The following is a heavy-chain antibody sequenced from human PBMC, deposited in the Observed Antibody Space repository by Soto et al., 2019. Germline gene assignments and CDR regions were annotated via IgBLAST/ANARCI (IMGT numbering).Heavy chain of an antibody. D-gene: IGHD3-22*01. V-gene: IGHV5-51*01. CDR1: GYSFTSYW. Sequence: PGASLKTSCKCSGYSFTSYWIGWVRQMPGKGLEWMGIIYPGDSEAKYCQAFQSQATSAANNSISSPYRQWSSLEASDTAMYYWARRLSRTYYYDNNCYYPLRYDFYYGMDYWGQGTLVTVSS. CDR2: IYPGDSEA. J-gene: IGHJ6*02. CDR3: ARRLSRTYYYDNNCYYPLRYDFYYGMDY.